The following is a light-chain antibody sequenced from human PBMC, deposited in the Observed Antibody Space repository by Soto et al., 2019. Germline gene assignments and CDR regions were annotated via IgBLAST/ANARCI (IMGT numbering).Light chain of an antibody. CDR1: SSDVGAYNY. CDR3: SSYSSSSTPYV. V-gene: IGLV2-14*01. J-gene: IGLJ1*01. Sequence: QSALTQPASVSGSPGQSITISCTGTSSDVGAYNYVSWYQQHPGKAPKLMIYDVSNRPSGVSNRFSGSKSGNTASLTISGLQAEDEADYYCSSYSSSSTPYVFGTGTKLNVL. CDR2: DVS.